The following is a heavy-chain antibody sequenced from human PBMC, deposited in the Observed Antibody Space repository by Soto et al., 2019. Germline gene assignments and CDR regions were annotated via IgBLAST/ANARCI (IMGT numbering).Heavy chain of an antibody. CDR2: IYYSGST. CDR1: GGSMTSRTNY. D-gene: IGHD3-22*01. CDR3: TRTYSSYYDSSGYYHFQH. Sequence: SETLSLTCTVSGGSMTSRTNYWGWIRQPPGKGLEWIGYIYYSGSTYYNPSLKSRVTISVDTSKDQFSLNLSSVTAADTAVYYCTRTYSSYYDSSGYYHFQHWGQGTLVTVSS. V-gene: IGHV4-30-4*08. J-gene: IGHJ1*01.